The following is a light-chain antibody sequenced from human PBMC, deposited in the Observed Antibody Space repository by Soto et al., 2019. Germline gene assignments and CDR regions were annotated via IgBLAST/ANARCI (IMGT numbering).Light chain of an antibody. CDR2: VAS. CDR3: QQLKSYPIT. CDR1: QGIGSD. Sequence: DIQLTQSPSFLSASVGDRVTITCRASQGIGSDLAWYQLRPGKAPKLLIYVASTLQSGVPSRFSGSGSGTEFTPTISSLQPEDSATYYCQQLKSYPITFGQGTRLEIK. J-gene: IGKJ5*01. V-gene: IGKV1-9*01.